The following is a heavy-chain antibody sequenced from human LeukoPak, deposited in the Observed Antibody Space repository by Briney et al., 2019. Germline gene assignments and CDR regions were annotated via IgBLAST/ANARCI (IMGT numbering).Heavy chain of an antibody. D-gene: IGHD3-3*01. CDR2: ISSSSSHI. CDR1: GFTFSSYS. V-gene: IGHV3-21*01. Sequence: GGSLRLSCAASGFTFSSYSMNWVRQAPGKGLEWVSSISSSSSHIYYADSVKGRFTISRDNAKNSLYLQMNSLRAEDTAVYYCARGGYDLWSGYRIDYWGQGTLVTVSS. J-gene: IGHJ4*02. CDR3: ARGGYDLWSGYRIDY.